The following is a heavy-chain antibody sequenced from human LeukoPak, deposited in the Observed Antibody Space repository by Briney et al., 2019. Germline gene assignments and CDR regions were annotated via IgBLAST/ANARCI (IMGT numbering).Heavy chain of an antibody. D-gene: IGHD3-22*01. Sequence: SETLSLTCTVSGGSISSSSYYWGWIRQPPGKGLEWIGSIYYSGSTYYNPSLKSRVTISVDTSKNQFSLKLSSVTAADTAVYYCARSLYDSSGYYAENFDYWGQGTLVTVSS. CDR1: GGSISSSSYY. CDR3: ARSLYDSSGYYAENFDY. CDR2: IYYSGST. J-gene: IGHJ4*02. V-gene: IGHV4-39*07.